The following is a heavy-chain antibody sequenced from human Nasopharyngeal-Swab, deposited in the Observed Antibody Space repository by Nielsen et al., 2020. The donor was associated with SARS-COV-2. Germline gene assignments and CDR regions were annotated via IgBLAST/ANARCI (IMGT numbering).Heavy chain of an antibody. V-gene: IGHV4-30-2*01. Sequence: SETLSLTCAVSGGSISSGGYSWSWIRQPPGKGLEWIGYIYHSGSTYYNPSLKSRVTISVDRSKNQFSLKLSSVTAADTAVYYCARDIAAAGEAYYYYGMDVWGQGTTVTVSS. CDR3: ARDIAAAGEAYYYYGMDV. J-gene: IGHJ6*02. CDR1: GGSISSGGYS. CDR2: IYHSGST. D-gene: IGHD6-13*01.